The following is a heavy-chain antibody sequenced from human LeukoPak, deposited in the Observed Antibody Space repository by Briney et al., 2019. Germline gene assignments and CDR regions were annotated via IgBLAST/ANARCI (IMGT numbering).Heavy chain of an antibody. J-gene: IGHJ3*02. Sequence: SETLSLTCTVSGGSNSSGSYYWSWIRQPAGKGLEWIGRIYTSGSTNYNPSLKSRVTISVDTSKNQFSLKLSSVTAANTAVYYCARLVKKTGYSSGWCGGAFDIWGQGTMVTVSS. CDR2: IYTSGST. D-gene: IGHD6-19*01. CDR1: GGSNSSGSYY. V-gene: IGHV4-61*02. CDR3: ARLVKKTGYSSGWCGGAFDI.